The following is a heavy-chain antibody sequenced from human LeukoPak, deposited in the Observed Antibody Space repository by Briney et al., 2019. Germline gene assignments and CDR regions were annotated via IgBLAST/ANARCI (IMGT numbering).Heavy chain of an antibody. Sequence: PSETLSLTCAVYGGSFSGYYWSWIRQPPGKGLDWIGEINHSGSTNYNPSLKSRVTISVDTSKNQFSLKLSSVTAADTAVYYCARAGDCGSTSCNSWFDPWGQGTLVTVSS. V-gene: IGHV4-34*01. D-gene: IGHD2-2*01. CDR3: ARAGDCGSTSCNSWFDP. CDR2: INHSGST. CDR1: GGSFSGYY. J-gene: IGHJ5*02.